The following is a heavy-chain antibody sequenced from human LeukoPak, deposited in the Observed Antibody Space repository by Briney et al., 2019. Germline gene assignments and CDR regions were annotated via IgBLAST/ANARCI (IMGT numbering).Heavy chain of an antibody. CDR2: IKQDGSEK. V-gene: IGHV3-7*01. J-gene: IGHJ4*02. CDR3: ASGDGFDL. Sequence: PGGSLRLSCTTSGFTFSTYWMSWVRQAPGKGLEWVANIKQDGSEKYYVDSVKGRFTISRDNARNSLYLQMNSLQAEDTAVYYCASGDGFDLWGLGTLVTVSS. CDR1: GFTFSTYW.